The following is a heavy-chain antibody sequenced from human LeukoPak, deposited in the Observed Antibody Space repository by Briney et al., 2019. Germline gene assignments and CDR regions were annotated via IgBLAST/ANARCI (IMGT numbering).Heavy chain of an antibody. CDR1: GLSFSSYE. D-gene: IGHD3-22*01. CDR3: ARNLDFDSSGYPFDY. Sequence: PEGSLRLSCAASGLSFSSYEMNWVRQTPGKGLEWLSYISDSGSTIYYADSVKGRFTISRDNAKNSLYLQMNSLRAEDTAVYYCARNLDFDSSGYPFDYWGQGTLVTVSS. J-gene: IGHJ4*02. V-gene: IGHV3-48*03. CDR2: ISDSGSTI.